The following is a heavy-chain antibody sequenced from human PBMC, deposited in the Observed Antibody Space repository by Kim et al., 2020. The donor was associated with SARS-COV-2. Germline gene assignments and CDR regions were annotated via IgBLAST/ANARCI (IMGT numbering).Heavy chain of an antibody. J-gene: IGHJ6*03. Sequence: GGSLRLSCAASGFTFSSYGMHWVRQAPGKGLEWVAVISYDGSNKYYADSVKGRFTISRDNSKNTLYLQMNSLRAEDTAGYYCGRDTVGYCSGGSCYYDY. CDR1: GFTFSSYG. CDR3: GRDTVGYCSGGSCYYDY. V-gene: IGHV3-33*05. D-gene: IGHD2-15*01. CDR2: ISYDGSNK.